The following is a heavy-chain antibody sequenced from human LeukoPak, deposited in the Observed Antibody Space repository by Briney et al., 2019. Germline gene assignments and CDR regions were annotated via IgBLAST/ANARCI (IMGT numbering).Heavy chain of an antibody. CDR1: GYTLTSYY. V-gene: IGHV1-46*01. Sequence: GASVKVSCKASGYTLTSYYMHWVRQAPGHGLEWMGIINPSGGSTSYAQKFQGRVTMTRDTSTSTVYMELSSLRSEDTAVYYCARDLTGYSSSWFSVDAFDIWGQGTMVTVSS. CDR2: INPSGGST. J-gene: IGHJ3*02. CDR3: ARDLTGYSSSWFSVDAFDI. D-gene: IGHD6-13*01.